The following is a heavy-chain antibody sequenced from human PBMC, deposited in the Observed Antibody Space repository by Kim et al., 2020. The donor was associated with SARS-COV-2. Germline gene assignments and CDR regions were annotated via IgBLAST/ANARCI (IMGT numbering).Heavy chain of an antibody. Sequence: ASVKVSCKASGYTFTSNAMNWVRQAPGQGLEWMGWINTNTGNPTYAQGFTGRFVFSLDTSVSTAYLQISSLKAEDTAVYYCARVLYYDSSGYYSRSGYFDLWGRGTLVTVSS. CDR3: ARVLYYDSSGYYSRSGYFDL. V-gene: IGHV7-4-1*02. J-gene: IGHJ2*01. CDR2: INTNTGNP. CDR1: GYTFTSNA. D-gene: IGHD3-22*01.